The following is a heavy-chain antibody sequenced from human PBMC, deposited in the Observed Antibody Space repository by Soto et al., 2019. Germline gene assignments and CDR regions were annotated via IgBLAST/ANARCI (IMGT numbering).Heavy chain of an antibody. CDR2: ISYIGST. CDR3: ARPGFGMDG. Sequence: QLQLQESGPGLVKPSETLSLACTVSGGSISSSSTYWVWIRQPPGKGLEWIGSISYIGSTYYNPSXXRRGTISVDTSKNQFSLKLSSVPAADTAVYYCARPGFGMDGWGQGTTVTVSS. J-gene: IGHJ6*02. V-gene: IGHV4-39*01. CDR1: GGSISSSSTY.